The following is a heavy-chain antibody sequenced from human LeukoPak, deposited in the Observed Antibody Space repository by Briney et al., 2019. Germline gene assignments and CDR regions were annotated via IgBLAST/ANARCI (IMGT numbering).Heavy chain of an antibody. CDR3: ARGKSRYYGSGSYYNAFDY. CDR1: GFTFSSYS. J-gene: IGHJ4*02. V-gene: IGHV3-48*01. CDR2: ISSSSSTI. D-gene: IGHD3-10*01. Sequence: GGSLRLSCAASGFTFSSYSMNWVRQAPGKGLEWVSYISSSSSTIYYADSVKGRFTISRDNAKNSLYLQMNSLRAEDTAVYYCARGKSRYYGSGSYYNAFDYWGQGTLVTVSS.